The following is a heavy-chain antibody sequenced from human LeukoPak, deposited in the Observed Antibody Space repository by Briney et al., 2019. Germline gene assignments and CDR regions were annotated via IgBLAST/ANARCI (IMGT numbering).Heavy chain of an antibody. CDR2: IYSSGST. Sequence: KPSETLSLTCTVSGGSISSYSWSWMRQPPGKRLEWIGYIYSSGSTTYDPSLRSRVTISVDTSKNQFSLTLSSVTAADTAVYYCARYYSGSHSIFYFDYWGQGTLVTVSS. D-gene: IGHD1-26*01. CDR3: ARYYSGSHSIFYFDY. V-gene: IGHV4-59*01. CDR1: GGSISSYS. J-gene: IGHJ4*02.